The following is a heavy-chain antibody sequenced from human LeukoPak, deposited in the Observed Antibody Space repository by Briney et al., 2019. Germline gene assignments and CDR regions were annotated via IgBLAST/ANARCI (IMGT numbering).Heavy chain of an antibody. CDR1: GGSFSGYY. J-gene: IGHJ1*01. V-gene: IGHV4-34*01. D-gene: IGHD3-10*01. Sequence: SETLSLTCAVYGGSFSGYYWSWIRQPPGKGLEWIGEINHSGSTNSNPSLKSRVTISVDTSKNQFSLKLTSVTAADTAVYYCARASFRLRTYFQHWGQGTLVTVSS. CDR3: ARASFRLRTYFQH. CDR2: INHSGST.